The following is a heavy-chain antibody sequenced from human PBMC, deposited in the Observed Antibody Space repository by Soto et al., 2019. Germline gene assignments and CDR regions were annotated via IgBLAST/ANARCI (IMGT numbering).Heavy chain of an antibody. V-gene: IGHV1-2*02. CDR1: GYTFTGYY. CDR3: ARGGRYCSSTSCYYYYGMDV. D-gene: IGHD2-2*01. CDR2: INPNSGGT. Sequence: ASVKVSCKASGYTFTGYYMHWVRQAPGQGLEWMGWINPNSGGTNYAQKFQGRVTMTRDTSISTAYMELSRLRSDDTAVYYCARGGRYCSSTSCYYYYGMDVWGQGTTVTVSS. J-gene: IGHJ6*02.